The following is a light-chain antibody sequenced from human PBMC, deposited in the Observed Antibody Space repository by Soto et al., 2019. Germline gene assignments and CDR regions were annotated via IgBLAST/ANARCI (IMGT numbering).Light chain of an antibody. CDR2: EGT. CDR3: CSYTTNITPVV. CDR1: GSDIGSYDL. Sequence: QSALTQPASVSGSPGQSITISCTGTGSDIGSYDLVSWYQQHPGKVPKLMIFEGTKRPSGVSDRFSGSKSGNTASLTLSRLQAEDEADYYCCSYTTNITPVVFGGGTKVTVL. V-gene: IGLV2-14*02. J-gene: IGLJ2*01.